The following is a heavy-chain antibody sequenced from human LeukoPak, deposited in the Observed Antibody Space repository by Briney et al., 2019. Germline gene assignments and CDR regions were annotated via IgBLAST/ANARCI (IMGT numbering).Heavy chain of an antibody. CDR3: AELGITMIGGV. Sequence: PGGSLRLSCAASGFTFRSSEMNWVRQAPGKGLEWVSYISSSGSTIYYADSVKGRFTISRDNAKNSLYLQMNSLRAEDTAVYYCAELGITMIGGVWGKGTTVTISS. V-gene: IGHV3-48*03. CDR2: ISSSGSTI. J-gene: IGHJ6*04. CDR1: GFTFRSSE. D-gene: IGHD3-10*02.